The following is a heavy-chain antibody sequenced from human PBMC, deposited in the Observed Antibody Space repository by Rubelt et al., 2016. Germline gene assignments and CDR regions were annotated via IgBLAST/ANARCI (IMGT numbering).Heavy chain of an antibody. V-gene: IGHV3-48*03. Sequence: VQLVESGGGLVQPGGSLKLSCAVSGFTFRSYAVHWVRQAPGQGPEWVGYISGSSSTIYYADLAKGRFTIPRDNAKNSLFLQMNGLGAGDTALYYGVVENHDLWSGYDSWGQGTLVTVSS. CDR1: GFTFRSYA. J-gene: IGHJ4*02. CDR3: VVENHDLWSGYDS. D-gene: IGHD3-3*01. CDR2: ISGSSSTI.